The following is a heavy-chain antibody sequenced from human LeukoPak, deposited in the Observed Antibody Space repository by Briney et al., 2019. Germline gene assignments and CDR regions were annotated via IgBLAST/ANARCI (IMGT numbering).Heavy chain of an antibody. J-gene: IGHJ6*02. CDR1: GFTFSSYA. CDR2: ISYDGSNK. V-gene: IGHV3-30-3*01. D-gene: IGHD3-9*01. CDR3: ARGLLTKAPTNYYYGMDV. Sequence: GGSLRLSCAASGFTFSSYAMHWVRQAPGKGLEWVAVISYDGSNKYYADSVKGRFTISRDNSKNTLYLQMNSLRAEDTAVYYCARGLLTKAPTNYYYGMDVWGQGTTVTVSS.